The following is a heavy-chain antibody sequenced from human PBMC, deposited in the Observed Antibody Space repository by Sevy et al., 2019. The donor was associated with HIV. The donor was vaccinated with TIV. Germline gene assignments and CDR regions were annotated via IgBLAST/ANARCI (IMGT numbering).Heavy chain of an antibody. CDR2: IRYDGSTK. CDR3: AREGVPAAIGFDY. D-gene: IGHD2-2*01. V-gene: IGHV3-30*02. J-gene: IGHJ4*02. CDR1: GFTFSQYG. Sequence: GGSLRLSCAATGFTFSQYGMEWVRQAPGKGLEWVAFIRYDGSTKYYADSVKGRFTISRDNSKNTLYLQMNSLRAEDTALYYCAREGVPAAIGFDYWGQGSLVTVSS.